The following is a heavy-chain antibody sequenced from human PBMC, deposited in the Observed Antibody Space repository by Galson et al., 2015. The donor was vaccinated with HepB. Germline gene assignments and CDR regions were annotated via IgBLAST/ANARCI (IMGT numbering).Heavy chain of an antibody. CDR1: GYTFTSYA. V-gene: IGHV1-3*01. CDR2: ITAGNGNT. Sequence: SVKVSCKASGYTFTSYAIHWVRQAPGQRLEWMGWITAGNGNTRYSQKFQGRVTITRDTSASTAYMELSSLRSEDTAVYYCARDGFAIAVAGYFTHWGQGTLVTVSS. J-gene: IGHJ4*02. D-gene: IGHD6-19*01. CDR3: ARDGFAIAVAGYFTH.